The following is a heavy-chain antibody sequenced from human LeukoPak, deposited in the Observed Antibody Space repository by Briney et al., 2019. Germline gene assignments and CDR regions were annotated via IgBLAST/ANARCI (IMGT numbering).Heavy chain of an antibody. CDR2: ISYSGST. Sequence: SETLSLTCTVSGGSISSGDYYWSWIRQHPGKGLEWIGYISYSGSTYYSPSLKGRLTSSVDTSKDQFSLKLSSVSAADTAVYYCARILVGASFDYWGQETLVTVS. J-gene: IGHJ4*02. CDR3: ARILVGASFDY. CDR1: GGSISSGDYY. V-gene: IGHV4-31*03. D-gene: IGHD1-26*01.